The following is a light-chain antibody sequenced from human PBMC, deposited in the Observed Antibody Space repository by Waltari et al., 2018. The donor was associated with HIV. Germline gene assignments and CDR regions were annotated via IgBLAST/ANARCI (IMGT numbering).Light chain of an antibody. CDR3: QSYDSSLSGSV. Sequence: QSVLTQPPSVSGAPGQSVTISCTGSSSNIGAGYDVHWYQQLPGTAPKHLIYGNSNRPSGVPDRFSGSKSGTSASLAITGLQAEDEADYYCQSYDSSLSGSVFGGGTKLTVL. CDR1: SSNIGAGYD. CDR2: GNS. V-gene: IGLV1-40*01. J-gene: IGLJ3*02.